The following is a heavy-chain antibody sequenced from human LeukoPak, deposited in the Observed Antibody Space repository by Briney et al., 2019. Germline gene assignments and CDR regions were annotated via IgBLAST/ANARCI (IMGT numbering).Heavy chain of an antibody. CDR2: LYYSGST. V-gene: IGHV4-59*08. Sequence: SETLSLTCTVSGGSISGSYWSWIRQPPGKGLQWIGDLYYSGSTIYNPSLKSRVTISVDTSKSQISLRLTSVTAADTAFYYCARLGRWFDPWGQGTLVTVSS. CDR3: ARLGRWFDP. J-gene: IGHJ5*02. CDR1: GGSISGSY.